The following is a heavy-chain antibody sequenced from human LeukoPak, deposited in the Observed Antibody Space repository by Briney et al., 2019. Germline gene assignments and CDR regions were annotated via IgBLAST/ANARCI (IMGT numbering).Heavy chain of an antibody. Sequence: GGSLRLSCAASGFTFSSYSMHWVRQAPGKGLEWVAVIWYDGSNKYYADSVKGRFTISRDNSKNTLYLQMNSLRAEDTAVYYCARGHSSSWYGLGAFDIWGQGTMVTVSS. CDR3: ARGHSSSWYGLGAFDI. V-gene: IGHV3-33*08. D-gene: IGHD6-13*01. CDR2: IWYDGSNK. CDR1: GFTFSSYS. J-gene: IGHJ3*02.